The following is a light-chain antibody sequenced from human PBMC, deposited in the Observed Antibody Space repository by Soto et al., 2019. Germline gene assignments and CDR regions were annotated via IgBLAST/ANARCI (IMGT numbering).Light chain of an antibody. V-gene: IGKV1-5*01. CDR3: QQYNNYPRT. CDR2: DVS. CDR1: QSISSW. J-gene: IGKJ1*01. Sequence: DIQMTQSPSTLSASVGDRVTVTCRASQSISSWLAWYQQKPGKAPKLLIYDVSSLQSGVPSRFTGSGSGTEFTLTISSPQPDDFATYYCQQYNNYPRTFGQGTKVDIK.